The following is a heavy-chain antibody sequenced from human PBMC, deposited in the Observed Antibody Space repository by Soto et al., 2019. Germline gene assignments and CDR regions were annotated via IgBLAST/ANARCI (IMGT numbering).Heavy chain of an antibody. Sequence: GASVKVSCKASGGTFSSYAISWVRQAPGQGLEWMGGIIPIFGTANYAQKFQGRVTITADESTSTAYMELSSLRSEDTAVYYCAIARGSYAPEGAFDIWGQGTMVTVAS. V-gene: IGHV1-69*13. CDR2: IIPIFGTA. D-gene: IGHD5-18*01. CDR3: AIARGSYAPEGAFDI. CDR1: GGTFSSYA. J-gene: IGHJ3*02.